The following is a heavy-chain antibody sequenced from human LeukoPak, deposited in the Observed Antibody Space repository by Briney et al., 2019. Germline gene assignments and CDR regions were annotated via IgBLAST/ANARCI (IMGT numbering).Heavy chain of an antibody. CDR2: IYHSGST. CDR3: ARQGLAFDY. J-gene: IGHJ4*02. V-gene: IGHV4-30-2*01. D-gene: IGHD3/OR15-3a*01. Sequence: SETLSLTCAVSGGSISSGGYSWSWIRQPPGKGLEWLVYIYHSGSTYYNPSLKSRVTISVDRSKNQFSLKLSSVTAADTAVYYCARQGLAFDYWGQGTLVTVSS. CDR1: GGSISSGGYS.